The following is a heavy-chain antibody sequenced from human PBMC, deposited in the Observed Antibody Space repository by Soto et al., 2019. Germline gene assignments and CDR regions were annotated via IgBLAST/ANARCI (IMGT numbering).Heavy chain of an antibody. V-gene: IGHV1-8*01. CDR3: ASRYRVVTSLHALDL. J-gene: IGHJ3*01. D-gene: IGHD2-21*02. Sequence: GASVKVSCKASGYTLTTYDISWVRQASGQGLEWMGWMNPNSGNTGYAQKFQGRVTMTRDTSTSTVYMELSSLTSEDTAVYYCASRYRVVTSLHALDLWGKGTRGTVSS. CDR2: MNPNSGNT. CDR1: GYTLTTYD.